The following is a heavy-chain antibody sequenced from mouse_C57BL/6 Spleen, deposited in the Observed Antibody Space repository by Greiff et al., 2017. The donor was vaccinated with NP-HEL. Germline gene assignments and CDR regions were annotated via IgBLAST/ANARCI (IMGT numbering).Heavy chain of an antibody. CDR3: ARDYYGSSWDWYFDV. CDR1: GYTFTSYW. CDR2: IYPSDSET. D-gene: IGHD1-1*01. V-gene: IGHV1-61*01. Sequence: VQLQQPGAELVRPGSSVKLSCKASGYTFTSYWMDWVKQRPGQGLAWIGNIYPSDSETHYNQKFKDKATLTVDKSSSTAYMQLSSLTSEDSAVYYCARDYYGSSWDWYFDVWGTGTTVTVSS. J-gene: IGHJ1*03.